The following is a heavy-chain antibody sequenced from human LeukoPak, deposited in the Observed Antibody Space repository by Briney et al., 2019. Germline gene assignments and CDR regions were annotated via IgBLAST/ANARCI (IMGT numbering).Heavy chain of an antibody. V-gene: IGHV5-51*01. Sequence: GESLRISCKGSGYSFSSYWISWVRQMPGKGLEWMGIIYPGDSDTRYSPSFEGQVTISVDKSISTAYLQWSSLTASHTAMYYCARQTRDGSGSRGYSFDFWGQGTLVTVSS. CDR2: IYPGDSDT. CDR1: GYSFSSYW. CDR3: ARQTRDGSGSRGYSFDF. D-gene: IGHD3-10*01. J-gene: IGHJ4*02.